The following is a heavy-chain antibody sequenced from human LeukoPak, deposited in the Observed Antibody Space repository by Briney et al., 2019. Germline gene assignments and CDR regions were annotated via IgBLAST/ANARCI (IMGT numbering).Heavy chain of an antibody. CDR3: ARGFGLPAAIGDY. CDR1: GYTFTGYY. Sequence: ASVKVSCKASGYTFTGYYMHWVRQAPGQGLEWMGWINPNSGGTNYAQKFQGRVTMTRDTSISTAYMELSRLRSDGTAVYYCARGFGLPAAIGDYWGQGTLVTVSS. J-gene: IGHJ4*02. D-gene: IGHD2-2*01. V-gene: IGHV1-2*02. CDR2: INPNSGGT.